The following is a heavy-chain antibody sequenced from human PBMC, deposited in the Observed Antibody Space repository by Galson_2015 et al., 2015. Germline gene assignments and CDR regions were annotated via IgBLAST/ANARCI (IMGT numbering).Heavy chain of an antibody. V-gene: IGHV6-1*01. CDR3: ARGFVYNSGWYGTFEI. D-gene: IGHD6-19*01. Sequence: CAISGDSVSSNSAAWNWIRQSPSRGLEWLGRSYYRSKWYNDYAESVKSRITINPDTSKNQFFLQLNSVTPEDTAVYYCARGFVYNSGWYGTFEIWGQGTMVTVSS. CDR2: SYYRSKWYN. CDR1: GDSVSSNSAA. J-gene: IGHJ3*02.